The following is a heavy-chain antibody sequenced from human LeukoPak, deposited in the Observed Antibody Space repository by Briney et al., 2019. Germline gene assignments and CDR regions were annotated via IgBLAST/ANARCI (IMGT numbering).Heavy chain of an antibody. CDR1: GYSFTSYW. CDR2: IYPGDSDT. D-gene: IGHD1-26*01. CDR3: ASSTNSGSYMGSVDY. J-gene: IGHJ4*02. V-gene: IGHV5-51*01. Sequence: GESLKISCKGSGYSFTSYWIGWVRQMPGKGLEWMGIIYPGDSDTRYSPSFQGQVTISADKSISTAYLQWSSLKASDTAMHYCASSTNSGSYMGSVDYWGQGTLVPVCS.